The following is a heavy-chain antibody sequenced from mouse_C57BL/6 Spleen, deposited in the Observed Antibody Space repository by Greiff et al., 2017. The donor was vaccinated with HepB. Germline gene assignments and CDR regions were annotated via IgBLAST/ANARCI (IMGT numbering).Heavy chain of an antibody. V-gene: IGHV3-6*01. CDR1: GYSITSGYY. D-gene: IGHD1-1*01. CDR2: ISYDGSN. J-gene: IGHJ2*01. Sequence: EVQLLESGPGLVKPSQSLSLTCSVTGYSITSGYYWNWIRQFPGNKLEWMGYISYDGSNNYNPSLKNRISITRDTSKNQFFLKLNSVTTEDTATYYCASSYGSFDYWGQGTTLTVSS. CDR3: ASSYGSFDY.